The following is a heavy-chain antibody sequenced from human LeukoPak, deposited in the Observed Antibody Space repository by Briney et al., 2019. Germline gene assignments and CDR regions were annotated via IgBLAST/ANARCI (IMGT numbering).Heavy chain of an antibody. D-gene: IGHD3-10*01. Sequence: GSSVKVSCKXSGGTFSSYAISWVRQAPGQGLEWMGRIIPIFGTANYAQKFQGRVTITTDESTSTAYMELSSLRSEDTAVYYCARSTARTMVSIYYYYMDVWGKGTTVTVSS. CDR1: GGTFSSYA. J-gene: IGHJ6*03. CDR3: ARSTARTMVSIYYYYMDV. CDR2: IIPIFGTA. V-gene: IGHV1-69*05.